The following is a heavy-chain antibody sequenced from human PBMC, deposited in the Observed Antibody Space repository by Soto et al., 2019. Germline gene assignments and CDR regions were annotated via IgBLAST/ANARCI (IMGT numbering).Heavy chain of an antibody. CDR1: GFTFSTYC. CDR3: VRGTTAWRGMDY. J-gene: IGHJ4*02. Sequence: GGSLRLSCAASGFTFSTYCMHWVRHTPGTGLVWVSRTCRYGRELYYADSVKGRFTISRDNAKNTLYLQMDSLRVEDTGIYYCVRGTTAWRGMDYWGQGALVTVSS. CDR2: TCRYGREL. V-gene: IGHV3-74*01. D-gene: IGHD1-1*01.